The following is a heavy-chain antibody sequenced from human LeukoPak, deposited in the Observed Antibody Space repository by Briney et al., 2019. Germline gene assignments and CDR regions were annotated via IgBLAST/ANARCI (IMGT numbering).Heavy chain of an antibody. CDR2: INHSGST. Sequence: PSETLSPTCAVYGGSFSGYYWSWIRQPPGKGLEWIGEINHSGSTNYNPSLKSRVTISVDTSKNQFSLKLSSVTAADTAVYYCARTDQRGRPSDYWGQGTLVTVSS. J-gene: IGHJ4*02. CDR1: GGSFSGYY. V-gene: IGHV4-34*01. CDR3: ARTDQRGRPSDY. D-gene: IGHD2-2*01.